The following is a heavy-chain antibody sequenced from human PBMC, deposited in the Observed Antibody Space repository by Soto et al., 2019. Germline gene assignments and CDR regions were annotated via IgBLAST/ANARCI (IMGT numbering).Heavy chain of an antibody. CDR3: ARDALGP. CDR2: IYYSGST. V-gene: IGHV4-61*01. CDR1: GGYVSSGNYY. J-gene: IGHJ5*02. Sequence: SETLSLTCRVSGGYVSSGNYYWAWIRQPPGKRLEWIGYIYYSGSTNYNPSLKSRVTMSLDASRNQLSLNLNSVTAADTAVYYCARDALGPWGQGTLVTVSA.